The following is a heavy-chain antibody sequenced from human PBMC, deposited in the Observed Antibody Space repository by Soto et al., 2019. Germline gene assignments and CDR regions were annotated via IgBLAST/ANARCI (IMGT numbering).Heavy chain of an antibody. J-gene: IGHJ5*02. Sequence: QITLKESGPTLVKPTQTLTLTCTFSGFSLTTSGEGVGWIRQPPGKALEWLALIYWDDDKRYSPSLESRLAITKDTSKSQVVLTITNMDPVDTATYYFVYRAEASRPFDPWGQGTLVTVSS. CDR3: VYRAEASRPFDP. D-gene: IGHD6-6*01. CDR2: IYWDDDK. CDR1: GFSLTTSGEG. V-gene: IGHV2-5*02.